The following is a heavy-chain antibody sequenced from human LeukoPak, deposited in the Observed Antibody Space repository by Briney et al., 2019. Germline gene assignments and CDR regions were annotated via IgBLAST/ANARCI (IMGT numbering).Heavy chain of an antibody. D-gene: IGHD2-2*01. J-gene: IGHJ4*02. CDR3: ARDSPATASDY. Sequence: GASVKVSCKASGGTFSSYTISWVRQAPGQGLEWMGRIIPILGIANYAQKFQGRVTITADTSTSTAYMELRSLRSDDTAVYYCARDSPATASDYWGQGTLVTVSS. CDR1: GGTFSSYT. CDR2: IIPILGIA. V-gene: IGHV1-69*04.